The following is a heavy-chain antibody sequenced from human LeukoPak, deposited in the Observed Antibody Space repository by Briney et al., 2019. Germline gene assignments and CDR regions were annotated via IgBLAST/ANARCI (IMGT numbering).Heavy chain of an antibody. CDR2: MSGSGGGT. J-gene: IGHJ5*02. Sequence: PAGGSLRLSCAASGFTFSSYAMSWVRKPPGKGLELVSAMSGSGGGTYYADSVKGRFTISRDNSKNTLYLQMNSLRAEDTAVYYCAKNAYIAAAYGWFDPWGQGTLVTVSS. V-gene: IGHV3-23*01. CDR3: AKNAYIAAAYGWFDP. D-gene: IGHD6-13*01. CDR1: GFTFSSYA.